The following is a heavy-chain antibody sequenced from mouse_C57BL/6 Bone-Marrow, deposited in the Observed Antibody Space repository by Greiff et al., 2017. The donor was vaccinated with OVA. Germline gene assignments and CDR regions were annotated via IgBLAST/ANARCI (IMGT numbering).Heavy chain of an antibody. Sequence: EVQLVESVAELVRPGASVKLSCTASGFNIKNTYMHWVKQRPEQGLEWIGRIDPANGNTKYAPKFQGKATIPADPSSNTAYLQRSSLTSEDTAIYYCARDGYYLACCAYWGQGTLVTVSA. J-gene: IGHJ3*01. CDR2: IDPANGNT. V-gene: IGHV14-3*01. CDR1: GFNIKNTY. D-gene: IGHD2-3*01. CDR3: ARDGYYLACCAY.